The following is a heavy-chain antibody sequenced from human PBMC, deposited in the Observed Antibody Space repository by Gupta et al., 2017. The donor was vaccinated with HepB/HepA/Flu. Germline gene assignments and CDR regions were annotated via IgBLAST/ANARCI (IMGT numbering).Heavy chain of an antibody. D-gene: IGHD1-26*01. CDR3: ARGWGGSPDY. J-gene: IGHJ4*02. CDR2: ISSRSDSI. CDR1: GFTFSNYE. V-gene: IGHV3-48*03. Sequence: EVQLVESGGDLVQPGGSLRLSCAASGFTFSNYEMNWVRQAPRKGLKWISYISSRSDSIYYADSVKGRFTISRDNAKNSLYLQMNSLRVDDTAVYYCARGWGGSPDYGGLGTLVTVSS.